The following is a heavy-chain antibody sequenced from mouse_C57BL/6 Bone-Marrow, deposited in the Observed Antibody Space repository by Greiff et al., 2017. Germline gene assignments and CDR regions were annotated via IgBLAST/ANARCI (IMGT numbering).Heavy chain of an antibody. D-gene: IGHD1-1*01. J-gene: IGHJ2*01. CDR3: ARGTTVVAPYYFDY. V-gene: IGHV5-9*01. CDR2: ISGGGGNT. Sequence: EVMLVESGGGLVKPGGSLKLSCAASGFTFSSYTMSWVRQTPEKRLEWVATISGGGGNTYYPDSVKGRFTISRDNAKNTLYLQMSSLRSEDTALYYCARGTTVVAPYYFDYWGQGTTLTVSS. CDR1: GFTFSSYT.